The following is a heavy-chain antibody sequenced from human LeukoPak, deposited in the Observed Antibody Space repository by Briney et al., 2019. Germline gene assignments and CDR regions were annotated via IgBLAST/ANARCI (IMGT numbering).Heavy chain of an antibody. Sequence: GRSLRLSCAASGFTFSSYGMHWVRQAPGKGLEWVAVVWDDGSSQNYADSVKGRFTISRDNSKNLVFLQMNSLRAEDTAVYYCTRDAVYSSSWQYYWGQGTLVTVSS. CDR3: TRDAVYSSSWQYY. CDR1: GFTFSSYG. D-gene: IGHD6-13*01. CDR2: VWDDGSSQ. J-gene: IGHJ4*02. V-gene: IGHV3-33*01.